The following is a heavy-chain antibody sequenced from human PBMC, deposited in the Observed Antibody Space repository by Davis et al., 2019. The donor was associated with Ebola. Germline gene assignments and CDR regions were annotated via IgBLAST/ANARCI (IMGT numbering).Heavy chain of an antibody. CDR2: IIPIFGTA. CDR3: ASPPGITDV. Sequence: SVKVSCKASGYTFTSYGISWVRQAPGQGLEWMGGIIPIFGTANYAQKFQGRVTITADESTSTAYMELSSLRSEDTAVYYCASPPGITDVWGKGTTVTVSS. V-gene: IGHV1-69*13. CDR1: GYTFTSYG. J-gene: IGHJ6*04.